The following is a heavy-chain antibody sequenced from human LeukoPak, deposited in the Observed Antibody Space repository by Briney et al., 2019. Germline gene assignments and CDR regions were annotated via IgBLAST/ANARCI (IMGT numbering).Heavy chain of an antibody. J-gene: IGHJ4*02. Sequence: SQTLSLTCAVSGASIRSNWWNWVRQPPGKGLEWIGEIHHSGSANYNPSLKSRVTISLDTSENQFSLRLSSVTAADTAVYYCVRDRGELSYSHDYWGQGTLVTVSS. CDR1: GASIRSNW. D-gene: IGHD3-10*01. CDR2: IHHSGSA. CDR3: VRDRGELSYSHDY. V-gene: IGHV4-4*02.